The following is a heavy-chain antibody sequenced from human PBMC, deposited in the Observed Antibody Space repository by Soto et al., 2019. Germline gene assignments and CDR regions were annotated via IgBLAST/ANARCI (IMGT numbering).Heavy chain of an antibody. CDR3: ARGMTTVTTLDY. J-gene: IGHJ4*02. V-gene: IGHV4-30-2*01. Sequence: QLQLQXSGSXXXXPXQTLSXTCAVSGGSISSGGYSWSWIRQPPGKGLEWIGYIYHSGSTYYNPSLKSRVTISVDRSKNQFSLKLSSVTAADTAVYYCARGMTTVTTLDYWGQGTLVTVSS. CDR1: GGSISSGGYS. CDR2: IYHSGST. D-gene: IGHD4-4*01.